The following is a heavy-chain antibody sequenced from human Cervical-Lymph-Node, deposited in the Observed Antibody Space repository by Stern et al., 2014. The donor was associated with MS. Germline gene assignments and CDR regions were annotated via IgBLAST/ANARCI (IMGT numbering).Heavy chain of an antibody. V-gene: IGHV1-69*01. J-gene: IGHJ6*02. D-gene: IGHD4-17*01. CDR2: IMPIFRAT. CDR1: GGTSTKYA. Sequence: QVQLVQSGAEVKKPGASVTVSCKASGGTSTKYAISWARQAPGQGLEWMGGIMPIFRATYYAERVQGRVTIPADESPSTAYMELSSLTSEDTAIYYCSTYGDDFGMDIWGQGTTVTVSS. CDR3: STYGDDFGMDI.